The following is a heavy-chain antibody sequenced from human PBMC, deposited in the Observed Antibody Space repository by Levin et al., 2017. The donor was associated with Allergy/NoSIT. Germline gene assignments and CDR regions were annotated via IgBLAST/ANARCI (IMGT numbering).Heavy chain of an antibody. J-gene: IGHJ4*02. V-gene: IGHV3-21*01. Sequence: GGSLRLSCAASGFTFSSYSMNWVRQAPGKGLELVSSISSSSSYIYYADSVKGRFTISRDNAKNSLYLQMNSLRAEDTAVYYCAGVLPDSSSGYVALDYWGQGTLVTVSA. CDR3: AGVLPDSSSGYVALDY. CDR1: GFTFSSYS. CDR2: ISSSSSYI. D-gene: IGHD6-13*01.